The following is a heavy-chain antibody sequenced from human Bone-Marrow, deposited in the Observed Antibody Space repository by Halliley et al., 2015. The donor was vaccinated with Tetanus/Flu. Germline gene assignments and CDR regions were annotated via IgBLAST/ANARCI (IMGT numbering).Heavy chain of an antibody. V-gene: IGHV1-69*06. D-gene: IGHD3-16*02. Sequence: QLVQSGAEVKKPGSSVKVSCKVSGGTFSSNGISWVRQAPGQGLEWMGGIIPMFGAANYAQKFQGRVRITADRSTSTAYIELSSLTSDDTAVYYCARATGSSRYYGTDVWSQGTTVTVS. CDR3: ARATGSSRYYGTDV. J-gene: IGHJ6*02. CDR1: GGTFSSNG. CDR2: IIPMFGAA.